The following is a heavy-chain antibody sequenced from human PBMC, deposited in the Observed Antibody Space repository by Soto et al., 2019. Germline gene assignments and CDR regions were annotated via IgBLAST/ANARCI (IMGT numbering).Heavy chain of an antibody. V-gene: IGHV1-69*01. CDR1: GGIFSTYA. CDR2: IIPIFGTP. D-gene: IGHD3-10*01. J-gene: IGHJ4*02. CDR3: ARDRDDYGAWNYYNRIDF. Sequence: QVQLVQSGAEVKKPGSSVKVSCKASGGIFSTYAISWLRQAPGQGLEWMGGIIPIFGTPNYAQRFQGRVTITADESTTTSFMELSELKSEDTAVYYCARDRDDYGAWNYYNRIDFWGQGTLVTVSS.